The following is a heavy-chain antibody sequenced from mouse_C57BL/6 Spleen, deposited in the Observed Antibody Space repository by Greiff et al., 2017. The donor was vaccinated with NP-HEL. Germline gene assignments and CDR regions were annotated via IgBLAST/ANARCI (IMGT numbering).Heavy chain of an antibody. V-gene: IGHV1-78*01. D-gene: IGHD2-2*01. J-gene: IGHJ2*01. Sequence: VKLMESDAELVKPGASVKISCKVSGYTFTDHTIHWMKQRPEQGLEWIGYIYPRDGSTKYNEKFKGKATLTADKSSSTAYMQLNSLTSEDSAVYFCARSAWLRGYSYYFDYWGQGTTLTVSS. CDR3: ARSAWLRGYSYYFDY. CDR1: GYTFTDHT. CDR2: IYPRDGST.